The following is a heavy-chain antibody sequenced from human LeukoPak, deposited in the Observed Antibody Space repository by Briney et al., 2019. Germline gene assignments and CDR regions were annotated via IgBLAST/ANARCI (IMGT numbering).Heavy chain of an antibody. CDR1: GYTFTSYG. Sequence: ASVKVSCKASGYTFTSYGISWVRQAPGQGLEWMGWISAYNGNTNYAQKFQGRVTITVDASTTTTYMELRSLTSDDTAVYYCARDSSKYQLGHYFHMDVWGKGTTVTVSS. CDR2: ISAYNGNT. D-gene: IGHD2-2*01. CDR3: ARDSSKYQLGHYFHMDV. V-gene: IGHV1-18*01. J-gene: IGHJ6*03.